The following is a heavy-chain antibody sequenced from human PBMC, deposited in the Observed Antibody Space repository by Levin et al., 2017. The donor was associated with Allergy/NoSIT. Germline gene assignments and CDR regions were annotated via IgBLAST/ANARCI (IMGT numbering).Heavy chain of an antibody. CDR2: IYPGDSDT. CDR3: ARTHSGYEPRGEFDY. V-gene: IGHV5-51*01. J-gene: IGHJ4*02. CDR1: GYSFTSYW. D-gene: IGHD5-12*01. Sequence: GESLKISCKGSGYSFTSYWIGWVRQMPGKGLEWMGIIYPGDSDTRYSPSFQGQVTISADKSISTAYLQWSSLKASDTAMYYCARTHSGYEPRGEFDYWGQGTLVTVSS.